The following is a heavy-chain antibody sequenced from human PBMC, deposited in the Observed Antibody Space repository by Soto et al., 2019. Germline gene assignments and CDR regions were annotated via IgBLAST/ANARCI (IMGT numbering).Heavy chain of an antibody. J-gene: IGHJ3*02. CDR1: GDSVSSNSAA. Sequence: SQTLSLTCAISGDSVSSNSAAWNWIRQSPSRGLEWLGRTYYRSKWYNDYAVSVKSRITINPDTSKNQFSLQLNSVTPEDTAVYYCASTPRYCSGGSCQLDAFDIWGQGTMVTVS. CDR2: TYYRSKWYN. CDR3: ASTPRYCSGGSCQLDAFDI. D-gene: IGHD2-15*01. V-gene: IGHV6-1*01.